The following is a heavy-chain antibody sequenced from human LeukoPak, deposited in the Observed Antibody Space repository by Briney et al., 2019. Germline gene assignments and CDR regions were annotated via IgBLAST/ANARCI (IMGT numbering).Heavy chain of an antibody. Sequence: SETLSLTCTVSGGSISSSSYYWGWIRQPPGKGLEWIGSIYYSGSTYYNPSLKSRVTISVDTSKNQFSLKLSSVTAADTAVYYCAGARGGITIFGVALGAFDIWGQGTMVTVSS. CDR1: GGSISSSSYY. V-gene: IGHV4-39*01. CDR2: IYYSGST. D-gene: IGHD3-3*01. CDR3: AGARGGITIFGVALGAFDI. J-gene: IGHJ3*02.